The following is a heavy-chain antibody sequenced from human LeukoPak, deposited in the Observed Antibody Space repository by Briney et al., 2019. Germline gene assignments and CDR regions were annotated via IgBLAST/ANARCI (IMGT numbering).Heavy chain of an antibody. J-gene: IGHJ6*03. V-gene: IGHV5-51*01. CDR2: IYLGDSVT. Sequence: GESLKISCNGSGSSIANYWIGWLRQMPGKGLEWMGIIYLGDSVTIYSPSFQGQVIISADKSISTAYLQWSSLKASDSAMYYCARLVYYASGTYGNYMDVWGKGTTVTISS. CDR3: ARLVYYASGTYGNYMDV. D-gene: IGHD3-10*01. CDR1: GSSIANYW.